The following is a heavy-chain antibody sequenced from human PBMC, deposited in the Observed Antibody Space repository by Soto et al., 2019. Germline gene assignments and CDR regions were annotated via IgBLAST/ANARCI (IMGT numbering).Heavy chain of an antibody. J-gene: IGHJ4*02. CDR2: IDWDNDK. CDR3: ARDPTNEYFDY. V-gene: IGHV2-70*04. Sequence: SGPTRVNPTQTLTLTCTFSGFSLSTSGMRVSWIRQPPGKALGWLARIDWDNDKFYSTSLKTRLTISKDTSKNQVVLTMTNMDPVDTATYYCARDPTNEYFDYWGQGTLVTVSS. CDR1: GFSLSTSGMR.